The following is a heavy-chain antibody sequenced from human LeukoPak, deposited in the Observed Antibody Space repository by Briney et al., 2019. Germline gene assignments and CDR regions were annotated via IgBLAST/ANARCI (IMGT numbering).Heavy chain of an antibody. J-gene: IGHJ4*02. CDR3: ARDNNGWYKVFDY. Sequence: SETLSLTCAVSGASFSGFYWSWIRQLPGKGLEWIGQIDHSGGTIYNPSLKSRVTMSLDTSKNQFSLKLSSVTAADTAMYYCARDNNGWYKVFDYWGQGTLVTVSS. V-gene: IGHV4-34*01. CDR1: GASFSGFY. D-gene: IGHD6-19*01. CDR2: IDHSGGT.